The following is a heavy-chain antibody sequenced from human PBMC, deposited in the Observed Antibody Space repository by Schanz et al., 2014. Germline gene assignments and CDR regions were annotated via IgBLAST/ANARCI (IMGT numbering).Heavy chain of an antibody. Sequence: EVQLVESGGGLIQPGGSLRLSCAVSGFTVNTNYMSWVRQAPGKGLEWISSMYINSGSTQYADSVKGRFIISRDNARNSLYLQLNSLRVEDSGVYFCAQTRGTFMVPIDNWGQGVRVIVSS. V-gene: IGHV3-53*01. CDR1: GFTVNTNY. CDR3: AQTRGTFMVPIDN. J-gene: IGHJ4*02. D-gene: IGHD3-3*02. CDR2: MYINSGST.